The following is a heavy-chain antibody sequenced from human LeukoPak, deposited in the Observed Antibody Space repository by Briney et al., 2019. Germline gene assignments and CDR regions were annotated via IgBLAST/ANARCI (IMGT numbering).Heavy chain of an antibody. V-gene: IGHV3-73*01. J-gene: IGHJ6*03. Sequence: GGSLRLSCAASGFTFSGSAMHWVRQASGKGLEWVGRIRSKANSYATAYAASVKGRSTISRDDSKNTAYLQMNSLKTEDTAVYYCTRHGVTMVRGRYYYYMDVWGKGTTVTISS. CDR2: IRSKANSYAT. D-gene: IGHD3-10*01. CDR1: GFTFSGSA. CDR3: TRHGVTMVRGRYYYYMDV.